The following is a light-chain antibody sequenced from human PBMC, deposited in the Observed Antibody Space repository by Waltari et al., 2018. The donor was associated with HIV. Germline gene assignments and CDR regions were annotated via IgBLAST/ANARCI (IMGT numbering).Light chain of an antibody. CDR1: QSVSSY. CDR2: DAS. J-gene: IGKJ2*01. V-gene: IGKV3-20*01. Sequence: DIVLTQSPGTLSLSPGERATLSCRASQSVSSYLAWYQQKPGQAPRLLIYDASSRAIGIPDRFSGSGSGTDFTLTISRLEPEDFEVYYCQQYVNSPYTFGQGTKLEIK. CDR3: QQYVNSPYT.